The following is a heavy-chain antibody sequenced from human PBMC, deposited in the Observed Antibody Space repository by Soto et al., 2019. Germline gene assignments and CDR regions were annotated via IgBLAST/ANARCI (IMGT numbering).Heavy chain of an antibody. V-gene: IGHV3-23*01. CDR1: GLTFSSYA. J-gene: IGHJ4*02. D-gene: IGHD6-19*01. CDR2: ITSTGGNT. CDR3: AKDRRLVPTVAGQNDY. Sequence: PGGSLRLSCAASGLTFSSYAMSWVRQAPGKGLEWVSSITSTGGNTYYAESVKGRFTISRDNSKNTVFLQMNSLRVEDTALYFCAKDRRLVPTVAGQNDYWGQGTLVTVSS.